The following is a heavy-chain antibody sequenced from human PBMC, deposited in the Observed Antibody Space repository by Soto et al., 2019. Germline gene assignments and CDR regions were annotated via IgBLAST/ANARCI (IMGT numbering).Heavy chain of an antibody. V-gene: IGHV1-69*13. D-gene: IGHD1-26*01. CDR1: GGTFSSYA. CDR2: IIPIFGTA. J-gene: IGHJ5*02. CDR3: ARENRKSGSYYNNWFDP. Sequence: ASVKVSCKASGGTFSSYAISWVRQAPGQGLEWMGGIIPIFGTANYAQKFQGRVTITADESTSTAYMELSSLRSEDTAVYYCARENRKSGSYYNNWFDPWGQGTLVTVSS.